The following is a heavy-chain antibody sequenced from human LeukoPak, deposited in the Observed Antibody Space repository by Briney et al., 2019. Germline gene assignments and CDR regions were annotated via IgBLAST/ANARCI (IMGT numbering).Heavy chain of an antibody. CDR3: AKGYYYDNSGESYFDY. CDR1: GFTFSSYS. J-gene: IGHJ4*02. V-gene: IGHV3-48*01. D-gene: IGHD3-22*01. CDR2: ISSSSSTT. Sequence: AGGSLRLSCAASGFTFSSYSMNWVRQAPGKGLEWVSYISSSSSTTYYADSVKGRFTISRDNSKNTLYLHMNSLRAEDTAVYYCAKGYYYDNSGESYFDYWGQGTLVTVSS.